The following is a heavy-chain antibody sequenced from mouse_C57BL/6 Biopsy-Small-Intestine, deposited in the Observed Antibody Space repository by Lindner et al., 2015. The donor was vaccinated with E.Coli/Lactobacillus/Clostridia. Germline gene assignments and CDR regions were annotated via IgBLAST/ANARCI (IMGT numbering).Heavy chain of an antibody. V-gene: IGHV3-5*01. D-gene: IGHD2-3*01. J-gene: IGHJ4*01. CDR3: ARFYEGMDY. Sequence: EVQLQESGPGLVKPSQTVFLTCTVTGISITTGNYRWSWIRQFPGTNWSGLGYIYYSGTITYNPSLTSRTTITRDTPKNQFFLEMNSLTAEDTATYYCARFYEGMDYWGQGTSVTVSS. CDR1: GISITTGNYR. CDR2: IYYSGTI.